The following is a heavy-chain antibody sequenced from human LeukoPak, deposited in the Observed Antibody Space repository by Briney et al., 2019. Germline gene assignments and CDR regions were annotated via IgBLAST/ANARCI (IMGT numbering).Heavy chain of an antibody. CDR3: ARVPYYDSPGDAFDI. D-gene: IGHD3-22*01. J-gene: IGHJ3*02. V-gene: IGHV4-59*08. CDR2: IYNSGST. Sequence: SETLSLTCTVSGGSISTHYWTWIRQPPGKGLEWIGYIYNSGSTNYNPSLKSRATISVDTSKNQFSLKLSSVTAADTAVYYCARVPYYDSPGDAFDIWGQGTMVTVSS. CDR1: GGSISTHY.